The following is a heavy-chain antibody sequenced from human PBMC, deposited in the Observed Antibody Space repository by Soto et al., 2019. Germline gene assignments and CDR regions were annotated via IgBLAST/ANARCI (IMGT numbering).Heavy chain of an antibody. CDR2: IYHAGST. CDR3: ARGPPIVGNTTPLDS. V-gene: IGHV4-4*02. J-gene: IGHJ4*02. D-gene: IGHD1-26*01. Sequence: QVQLQESGPRLVKPSGTLSLTCTVSGGSITNSNWWSWVRLPPAKGLEWIGDIYHAGSTKDNPSLERRVTISVDTSNNQFALTLTSVTAADTAVYFCARGPPIVGNTTPLDSWGQGTLVTVSS. CDR1: GGSITNSNW.